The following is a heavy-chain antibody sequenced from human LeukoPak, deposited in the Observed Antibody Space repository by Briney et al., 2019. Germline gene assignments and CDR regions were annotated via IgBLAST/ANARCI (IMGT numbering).Heavy chain of an antibody. CDR1: GYTFTGYY. D-gene: IGHD2-15*01. J-gene: IGHJ6*02. CDR2: INPNSGGT. V-gene: IGHV1-2*02. Sequence: ASVKASCKASGYTFTGYYMHWVRQAPGQGLEWMGWINPNSGGTNYAQKFQGRVTMTRDTSISTAYMELSRLRSDDTAVYYCASGIGPRYYYGMDVWGQGTTVTVSS. CDR3: ASGIGPRYYYGMDV.